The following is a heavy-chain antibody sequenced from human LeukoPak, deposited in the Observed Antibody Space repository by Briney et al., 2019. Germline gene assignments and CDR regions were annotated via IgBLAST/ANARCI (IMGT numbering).Heavy chain of an antibody. CDR1: GYTFTGYY. V-gene: IGHV1-2*02. D-gene: IGHD3-22*01. CDR2: INPNSGGT. Sequence: ASVKVSCKASGYTFTGYYMHWVRQAPGQGLEWMGWINPNSGGTNYAQKFQGRVTMTRDTSISTAYMELSRLRSDDTAVYYCARGLDITGYIFQYWGQGTLVTVSS. CDR3: ARGLDITGYIFQY. J-gene: IGHJ1*01.